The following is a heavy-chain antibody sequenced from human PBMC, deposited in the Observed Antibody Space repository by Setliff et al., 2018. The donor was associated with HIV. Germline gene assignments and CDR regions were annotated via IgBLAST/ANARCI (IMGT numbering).Heavy chain of an antibody. V-gene: IGHV3-53*01. CDR2: IYSGGNT. CDR3: ARKLGSIDDY. J-gene: IGHJ4*02. Sequence: GGSLRLSCAASGFSLNDYSMSWVRQAPGKGLEWVSVIYSGGNTYYADSVKGRFTISRDNFKNTLYLEMNSLRAEDTAVYYCARKLGSIDDYWGQGTLVTAPQ. D-gene: IGHD6-6*01. CDR1: GFSLNDYS.